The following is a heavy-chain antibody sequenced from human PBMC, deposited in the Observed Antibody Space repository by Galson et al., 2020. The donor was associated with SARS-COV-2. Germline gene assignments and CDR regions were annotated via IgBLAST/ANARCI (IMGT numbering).Heavy chain of an antibody. V-gene: IGHV3-48*01. D-gene: IGHD2-2*01. CDR2: ISSTSNTI. Sequence: WGSLILSCAVSGFTFSNYSMNWVRQAPGKGLEWVSYISSTSNTIYYPDSVKGLFTIFRDNAKNSLFLQMNILSAEDTAVYYCASYCSSSSCYEGANDYWGQGTLVTVSS. CDR1: GFTFSNYS. J-gene: IGHJ4*02. CDR3: ASYCSSSSCYEGANDY.